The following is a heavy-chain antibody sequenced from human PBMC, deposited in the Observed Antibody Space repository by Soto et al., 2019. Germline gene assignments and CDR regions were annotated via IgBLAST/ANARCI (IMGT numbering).Heavy chain of an antibody. Sequence: VVSLILSCSSSVFTFISYAIHLVRQAPVNRLEWVAVISYDGSNKYYAYSVKGRFTISRDNSKNTLYLQMNSLRAEDTAVYYCARDVVDRRLQLYGGFPESWGKGTLVTVSS. CDR3: ARDVVDRRLQLYGGFPES. J-gene: IGHJ5*02. CDR2: ISYDGSNK. CDR1: VFTFISYA. V-gene: IGHV3-30-3*01. D-gene: IGHD5-12*01.